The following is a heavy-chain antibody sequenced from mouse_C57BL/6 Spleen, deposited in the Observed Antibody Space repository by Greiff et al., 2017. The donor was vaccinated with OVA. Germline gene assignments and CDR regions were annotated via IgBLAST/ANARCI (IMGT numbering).Heavy chain of an antibody. CDR1: GYTFTDYE. CDR3: TRYGAPYYFDY. J-gene: IGHJ2*01. Sequence: VKLMESGAELVRPGASVTLSCKASGYTFTDYEMHWVKQTPVHGLEWIGAIDPETGGTAYNQKFKGKAILTADKSSSTAYMELRSLTSEDSAVYYCTRYGAPYYFDYWGQGTTLTVSS. CDR2: IDPETGGT. D-gene: IGHD1-1*02. V-gene: IGHV1-15*01.